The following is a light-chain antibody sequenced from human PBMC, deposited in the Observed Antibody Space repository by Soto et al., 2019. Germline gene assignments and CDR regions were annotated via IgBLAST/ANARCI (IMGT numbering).Light chain of an antibody. J-gene: IGLJ2*01. Sequence: QSVLTQPASMSGSPGQSITISCTGTSSDVGDFDCVSWYQQHPGKAPKLMIYEVSDRPSGVSNRFSGSKSGDTASLTISGLQAEDEADYYCSSYTSSSTLVFGGGTKLTVL. CDR1: SSDVGDFDC. V-gene: IGLV2-14*01. CDR2: EVS. CDR3: SSYTSSSTLV.